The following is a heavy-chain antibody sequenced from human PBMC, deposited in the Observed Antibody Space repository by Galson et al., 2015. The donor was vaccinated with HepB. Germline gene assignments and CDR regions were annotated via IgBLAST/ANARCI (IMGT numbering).Heavy chain of an antibody. J-gene: IGHJ3*02. V-gene: IGHV1-46*03. D-gene: IGHD2-15*01. Sequence: SVKVSCKASGYTFTSYYMHWVRQAPGQGLEWMGIINPSGGSTSYAQKFQGRVTMTRDTSTSTVYMELSSLRSEDTAVYYCARGLGYCSGGSCGPRDEDAFHIWGQGTMVTVSS. CDR1: GYTFTSYY. CDR3: ARGLGYCSGGSCGPRDEDAFHI. CDR2: INPSGGST.